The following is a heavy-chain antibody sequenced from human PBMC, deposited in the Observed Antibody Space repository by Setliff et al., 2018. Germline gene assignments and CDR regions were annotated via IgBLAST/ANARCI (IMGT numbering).Heavy chain of an antibody. V-gene: IGHV4-4*07. CDR3: ARGRIAERPEAIDY. J-gene: IGHJ4*02. CDR2: IYTSGST. D-gene: IGHD6-6*01. Sequence: PSETLSLTCTSSGGSISSYFWTWIRQPAGKGLEWIGRIYTSGSTNYNPSLKSRVTMSIDTSKNQFSLKLTPVTAADTGVYYCARGRIAERPEAIDYWGQGTPVTVSS. CDR1: GGSISSYF.